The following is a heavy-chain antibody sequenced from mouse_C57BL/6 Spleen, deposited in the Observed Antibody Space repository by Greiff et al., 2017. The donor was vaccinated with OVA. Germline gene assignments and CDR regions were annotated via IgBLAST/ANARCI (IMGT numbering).Heavy chain of an antibody. D-gene: IGHD1-1*01. J-gene: IGHJ2*01. CDR2: INPGSGGT. Sequence: QVRLQQSGAELVRPGTSVKVSCKASGYAFTNYLIEWVKQRPGQGLEWIGVINPGSGGTNYNEKFKGKATLTADKSSSTAYMQLSSLTSEDSAVYFCARGYYGSRGDYWGQGTTLTVSS. V-gene: IGHV1-54*01. CDR1: GYAFTNYL. CDR3: ARGYYGSRGDY.